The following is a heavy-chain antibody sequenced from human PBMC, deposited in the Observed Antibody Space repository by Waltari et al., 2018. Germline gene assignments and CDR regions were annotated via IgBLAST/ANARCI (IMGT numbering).Heavy chain of an antibody. CDR3: AVNSAEAAAGAHDY. Sequence: QVQLQQWGAGLLKPSETLSLTCAVYGGSFSGYYWSWIRQPPGKGLEWIGEINHSGSTNYNPSLKSRVTISVDTSKNQFSLKLSSVTAADTAVYYCAVNSAEAAAGAHDYWGQGTLVTVSS. J-gene: IGHJ4*02. D-gene: IGHD6-13*01. CDR2: INHSGST. CDR1: GGSFSGYY. V-gene: IGHV4-34*01.